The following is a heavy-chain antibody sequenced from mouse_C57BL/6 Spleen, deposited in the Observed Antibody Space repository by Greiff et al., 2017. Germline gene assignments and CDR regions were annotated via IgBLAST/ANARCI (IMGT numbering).Heavy chain of an antibody. V-gene: IGHV1-74*01. CDR2: IHPSDSVT. D-gene: IGHD1-1*02. Sequence: QVQLQQPGAELVKPGASVKVSCKASGYTFTSYWMHWVKQRPGQGLEWIGRIHPSDSVTNYNQKFKGKATLTVDKSSSTAYMELRSLTSEDSAVYYCASRYGPYYFDYWGQGTTLTVSS. CDR1: GYTFTSYW. CDR3: ASRYGPYYFDY. J-gene: IGHJ2*01.